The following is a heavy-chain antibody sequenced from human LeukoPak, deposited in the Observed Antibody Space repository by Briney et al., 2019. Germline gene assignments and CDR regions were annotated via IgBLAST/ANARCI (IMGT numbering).Heavy chain of an antibody. V-gene: IGHV3-9*01. CDR1: GFTFDVYA. D-gene: IGHD3-22*01. CDR3: AKDWYYDSNYFHY. J-gene: IGHJ4*02. Sequence: PGGSLRLSCAASGFTFDVYAMHWVRQAPGKGLEWVSGISWNSGSIGYADSVKGRFTISRDNAKNSLYLQMNSLRAEDTALYYCAKDWYYDSNYFHYWGQGTLVTVSS. CDR2: ISWNSGSI.